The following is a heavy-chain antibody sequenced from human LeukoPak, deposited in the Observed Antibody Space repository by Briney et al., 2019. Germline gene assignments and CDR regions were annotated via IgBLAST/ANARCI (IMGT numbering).Heavy chain of an antibody. CDR1: GYTFTGYY. CDR3: ARVPFVWYAPPFDY. D-gene: IGHD2-15*01. V-gene: IGHV1-2*02. Sequence: ASVKVSCKASGYTFTGYYMHWVRQAPGQGLEWMGWINPNSGGTNYAQKFQGRVTMTRDTSISTAYMELSRLRSDDTAVYYCARVPFVWYAPPFDYWGQGTLVTVSS. CDR2: INPNSGGT. J-gene: IGHJ4*02.